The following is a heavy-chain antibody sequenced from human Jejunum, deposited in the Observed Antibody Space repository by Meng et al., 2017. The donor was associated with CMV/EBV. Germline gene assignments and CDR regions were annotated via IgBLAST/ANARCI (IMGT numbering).Heavy chain of an antibody. CDR3: ARSRCTRTSCYTGTFDY. D-gene: IGHD2-2*02. V-gene: IGHV4-4*02. Sequence: DSLRSNHWWSWVRQTPGKGLEWNGDVSPTESTNYNPSLKSRVTISGDRSKTKFSLRLSSVTAADTAVYYCARSRCTRTSCYTGTFDYWGQGTLVTVSS. CDR1: DSLRSNHW. J-gene: IGHJ4*02. CDR2: VSPTEST.